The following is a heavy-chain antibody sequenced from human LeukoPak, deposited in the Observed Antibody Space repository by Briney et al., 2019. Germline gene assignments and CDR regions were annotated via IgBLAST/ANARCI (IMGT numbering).Heavy chain of an antibody. J-gene: IGHJ3*02. Sequence: PGGSLRLSCAASGFTVSSNYMSWVRQAPGKGLEWVSVIYSGGSTYYADSVKGRFTISRDNSKNTLYLQMNSVRAEDTAVYYCARVKLGHAFDIWGQGTMVTVSS. CDR2: IYSGGST. V-gene: IGHV3-66*01. CDR1: GFTVSSNY. CDR3: ARVKLGHAFDI. D-gene: IGHD6-6*01.